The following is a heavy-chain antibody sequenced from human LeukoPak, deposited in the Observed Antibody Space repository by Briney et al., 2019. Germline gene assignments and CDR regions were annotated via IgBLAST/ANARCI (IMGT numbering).Heavy chain of an antibody. CDR3: AKDLAGYSSGWYGGYYGMDV. J-gene: IGHJ6*02. Sequence: GGSLRLSCAVSGFTVSSDYMSWVRQAPGKGLEWVSTISDGVGTTYYADSVKGRFTISRDNSKNTLYLQMNSLRAEDTAVYYCAKDLAGYSSGWYGGYYGMDVWGQGTTVTVSS. V-gene: IGHV3-23*01. CDR1: GFTVSSDY. D-gene: IGHD6-19*01. CDR2: ISDGVGTT.